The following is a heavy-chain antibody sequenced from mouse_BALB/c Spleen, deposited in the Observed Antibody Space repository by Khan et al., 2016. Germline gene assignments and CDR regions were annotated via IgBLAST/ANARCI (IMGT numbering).Heavy chain of an antibody. CDR1: GFSLTNSG. V-gene: IGHV2-9*02. CDR3: AGDVQDYYAWFAT. D-gene: IGHD1-1*01. Sequence: QVQLKESGPGLVAPSQSLSITCTVSGFSLTNSGVHWIRQPPGKGLEWLGVIWPGGSTDYNSALMSRLSITKDKSQNQVCLKMISLQTEDTAMYCCAGDVQDYYAWFATWGQGTLVIVSA. CDR2: IWPGGST. J-gene: IGHJ3*01.